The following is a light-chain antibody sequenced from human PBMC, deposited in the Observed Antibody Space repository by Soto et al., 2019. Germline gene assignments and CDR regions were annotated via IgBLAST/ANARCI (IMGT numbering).Light chain of an antibody. V-gene: IGLV2-14*01. CDR2: DVS. CDR1: SSDVGGYNY. CDR3: SSYTSSSSAPV. Sequence: QSALTQPASVSGSPGQSITISCTGTSSDVGGYNYVPWYQQHPGKAPKLMIYDVSNRPSGVSNRFSGSKSGNTASLTISGLQAEDEADYYCSSYTSSSSAPVFGGGTKLTVL. J-gene: IGLJ2*01.